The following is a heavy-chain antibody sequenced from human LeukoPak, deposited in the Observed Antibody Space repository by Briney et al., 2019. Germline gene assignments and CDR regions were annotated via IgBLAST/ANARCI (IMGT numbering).Heavy chain of an antibody. V-gene: IGHV3-7*01. CDR1: GFIFSTYW. Sequence: PGGSLRLSCAASGFIFSTYWMSWVRQVPGKGLEWVASIKQGGSEKYYVDSVKGRFTISRDNAKNSLYLQMNSLRAEDTAVYYCAELGITMIGGVWGKGTTVTISS. CDR3: AELGITMIGGV. J-gene: IGHJ6*04. D-gene: IGHD3-10*02. CDR2: IKQGGSEK.